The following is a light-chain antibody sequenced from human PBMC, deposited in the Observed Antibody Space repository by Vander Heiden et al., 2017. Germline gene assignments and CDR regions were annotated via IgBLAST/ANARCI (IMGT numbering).Light chain of an antibody. Sequence: DIVVTPSPRSLPVTPGEPASISCRPSRSLLHRNGLNYWNWYLQKPGQSPQILIYLGSNRAYGVPDRFSGSGSGTDVTLNSNRLKIEDVGVYYCMQPLQTPYTFGQGTKLEIK. J-gene: IGKJ2*01. CDR2: LGS. CDR3: MQPLQTPYT. CDR1: RSLLHRNGLNY. V-gene: IGKV2-28*01.